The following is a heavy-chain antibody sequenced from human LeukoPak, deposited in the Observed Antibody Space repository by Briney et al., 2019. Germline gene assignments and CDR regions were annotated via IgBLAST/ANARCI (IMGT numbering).Heavy chain of an antibody. CDR2: IKSKTDGGTT. CDR3: TIAVAGTGDFGY. CDR1: GFTFSNAW. V-gene: IGHV3-15*01. D-gene: IGHD6-19*01. Sequence: GGSLRLSCAASGFTFSNAWMSWVRQAPGKGLEWVGRIKSKTDGGTTDYAAPVKGRFTISRDDSKNTLYLQMNSLKTEDTAVYYCTIAVAGTGDFGYWGQGTLVTVSS. J-gene: IGHJ4*02.